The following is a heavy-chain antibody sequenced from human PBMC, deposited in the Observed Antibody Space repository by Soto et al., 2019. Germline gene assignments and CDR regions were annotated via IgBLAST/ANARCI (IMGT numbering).Heavy chain of an antibody. J-gene: IGHJ4*02. CDR3: ARGHSSSCYDVGYFDS. V-gene: IGHV4-59*01. D-gene: IGHD2-2*01. CDR2: IFYNGAT. CDR1: GGSISSYY. Sequence: SETLSLTCTVSGGSISSYYWSWIRQPPGKGLESIGYIFYNGATNYNPALKSRVAISIDSSKNQFSLKVNSVTAADTAIYYCARGHSSSCYDVGYFDSWGQGTLVTVSS.